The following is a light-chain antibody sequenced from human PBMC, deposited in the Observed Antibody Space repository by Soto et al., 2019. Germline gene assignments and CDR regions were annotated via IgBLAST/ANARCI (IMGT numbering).Light chain of an antibody. Sequence: DIQMTQSPSSLSATVGDRVTITCRASQTIGKYLNWYQQQPGKVPKLLIYDASYLQSGVQSRFSGSESGTDFTLNISDLRPEDFATYYCQQSFSIPFTFGPGTKVDIK. CDR1: QTIGKY. CDR2: DAS. CDR3: QQSFSIPFT. J-gene: IGKJ3*01. V-gene: IGKV1-39*01.